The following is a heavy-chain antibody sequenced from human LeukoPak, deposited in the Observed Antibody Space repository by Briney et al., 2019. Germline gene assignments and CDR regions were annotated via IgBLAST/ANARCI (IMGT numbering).Heavy chain of an antibody. CDR1: GYTFTGYY. V-gene: IGHV1-8*02. CDR2: MNPNSGNT. J-gene: IGHJ3*02. CDR3: ARVEDAFDI. D-gene: IGHD3-3*01. Sequence: ASVKVSCKASGYTFTGYYMHWVRQAPGQGLEWMGWMNPNSGNTGYAQKFQGRVTMTRNTSISTAYMELSSLRSEDTAVYYCARVEDAFDIWGQGTMVTVSS.